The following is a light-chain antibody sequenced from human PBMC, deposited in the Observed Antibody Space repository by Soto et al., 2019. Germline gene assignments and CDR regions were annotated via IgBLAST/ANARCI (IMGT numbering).Light chain of an antibody. J-gene: IGKJ2*01. V-gene: IGKV1-5*03. CDR1: QSITDW. CDR3: QHYITYPYT. Sequence: DIQMTQSPSTLSASVGDRVTITCRASQSITDWLAWYQQKPGKAPKLLIYKASSLESGVPSRFSGGGSGTEFTLTISSLQPDDFASYYCQHYITYPYTFGQGTKVDI. CDR2: KAS.